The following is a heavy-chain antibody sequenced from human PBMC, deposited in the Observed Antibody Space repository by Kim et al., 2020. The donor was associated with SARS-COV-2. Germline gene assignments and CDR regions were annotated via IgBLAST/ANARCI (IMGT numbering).Heavy chain of an antibody. CDR1: GFTFSSYG. V-gene: IGHV3-33*01. D-gene: IGHD6-19*01. Sequence: GGSLRLSCAASGFTFSSYGMHWVRQAPGKGLEWVAVIWYDGSNKYYADSVKGRFTISRDNSKNTLYLQMNSLRAEDTAVYYCAIDRAVSDLPDDYWGQGTLVTVSS. CDR3: AIDRAVSDLPDDY. J-gene: IGHJ4*02. CDR2: IWYDGSNK.